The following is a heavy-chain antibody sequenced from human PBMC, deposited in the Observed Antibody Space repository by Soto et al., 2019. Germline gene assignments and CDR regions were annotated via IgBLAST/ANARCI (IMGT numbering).Heavy chain of an antibody. D-gene: IGHD3-16*01. Sequence: QVQLVDSGGAGFKPGKSLSLSCAPSGFRFSNYAMHWVRHAPGKGLEWVASISFDEINKKYADSVKGRFTISRDNPKNTLFLQMNSLRTEDTAIYYCASLYYYGLTYYFDYWGQGSLVTVSS. CDR2: ISFDEINK. CDR3: ASLYYYGLTYYFDY. V-gene: IGHV3-30-3*01. J-gene: IGHJ4*02. CDR1: GFRFSNYA.